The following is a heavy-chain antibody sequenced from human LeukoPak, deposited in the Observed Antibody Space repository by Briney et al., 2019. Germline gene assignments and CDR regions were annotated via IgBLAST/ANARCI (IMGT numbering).Heavy chain of an antibody. Sequence: GGSLRLSCAASGFTFSDYYMSWIRQAPGKGLEWVSYISSSGSTIYYADPVKGRFTISRDNAKNSLYLQMNSLRAEDTAVYYCARDARAFYDSSGYDAFDIWGQGTMVTVSS. CDR2: ISSSGSTI. D-gene: IGHD3-22*01. CDR3: ARDARAFYDSSGYDAFDI. J-gene: IGHJ3*02. V-gene: IGHV3-11*01. CDR1: GFTFSDYY.